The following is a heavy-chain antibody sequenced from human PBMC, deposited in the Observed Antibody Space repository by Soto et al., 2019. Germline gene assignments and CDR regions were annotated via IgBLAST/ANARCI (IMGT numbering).Heavy chain of an antibody. D-gene: IGHD3-10*01. Sequence: GXSVKVSCKASGGTFSSYAISWVREAPVQGLEWMGGIIPIFGTANYAQKFQGRVTITADKSTSTAYMELSSLRSEDTAVYYCARVLSITMVRGVSQPFDYWGQGTLVTVSS. CDR2: IIPIFGTA. J-gene: IGHJ4*02. CDR3: ARVLSITMVRGVSQPFDY. CDR1: GGTFSSYA. V-gene: IGHV1-69*06.